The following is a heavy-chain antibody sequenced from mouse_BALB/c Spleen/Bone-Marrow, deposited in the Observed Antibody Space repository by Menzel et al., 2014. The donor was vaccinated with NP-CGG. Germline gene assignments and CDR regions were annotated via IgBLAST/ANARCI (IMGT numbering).Heavy chain of an antibody. CDR1: GYTFTRYT. CDR3: TIRYYAMDY. Sequence: VQLQQSGAELARPGASVKMSCQASGYTFTRYTMHWEKQRPGQGLEWIGYIIPSSGYTNYNQKFKDKATLTADKSSSTAYMQLSSLTSEDSAVYYCTIRYYAMDYWGQGTSVTASS. V-gene: IGHV1-4*01. J-gene: IGHJ4*01. CDR2: IIPSSGYT. D-gene: IGHD1-1*01.